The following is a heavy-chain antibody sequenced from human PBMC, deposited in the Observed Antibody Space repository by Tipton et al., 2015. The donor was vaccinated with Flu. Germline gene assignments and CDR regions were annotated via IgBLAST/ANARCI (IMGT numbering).Heavy chain of an antibody. CDR2: IHYSGSP. J-gene: IGHJ4*02. D-gene: IGHD3-10*02. CDR1: GDSMRSDYF. CDR3: ARHTGDSVRGVIDY. Sequence: TLSLTCTVSGDSMRSDYFWGWIRQAPGKGLEWIGNIHYSGSPHYNPSLKSRVTISVDTSNNRFSLSLTSVTAPDTAVYYCARHTGDSVRGVIDYWGQGTLVTVSS. V-gene: IGHV4-38-2*02.